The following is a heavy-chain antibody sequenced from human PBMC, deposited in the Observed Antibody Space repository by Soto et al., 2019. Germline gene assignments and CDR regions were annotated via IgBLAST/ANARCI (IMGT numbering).Heavy chain of an antibody. V-gene: IGHV4-30-4*01. D-gene: IGHD2-2*01. CDR1: GGSISSGDYY. CDR3: ARVSSNIVLVPAAVDY. CDR2: IYYSGST. J-gene: IGHJ4*02. Sequence: SETLSLTCTVSGGSISSGDYYWSWIRQPPGKGLEWIGYIYYSGSTYYNPSLKSRVTISVDTSRNQFSLKLSSVTAADTAVYYCARVSSNIVLVPAAVDYWGQGTLVTVSS.